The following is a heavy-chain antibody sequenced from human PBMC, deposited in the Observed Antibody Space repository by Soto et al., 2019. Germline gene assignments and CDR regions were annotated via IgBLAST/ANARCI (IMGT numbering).Heavy chain of an antibody. CDR2: ISGSGQMT. CDR1: GFTFRGDA. J-gene: IGHJ4*02. D-gene: IGHD1-20*01. CDR3: ARSEMTYNWND. V-gene: IGHV3-23*01. Sequence: EVQLLQSGGELVQPGGSLRLSCVGSGFTFRGDAMSWVRQAPGKGLEWVSSISGSGQMTHYADSVKGRFTSSRDNSRDTVFLEMKGLRVDDTAVYYCARSEMTYNWNDWGQGTLVTVSS.